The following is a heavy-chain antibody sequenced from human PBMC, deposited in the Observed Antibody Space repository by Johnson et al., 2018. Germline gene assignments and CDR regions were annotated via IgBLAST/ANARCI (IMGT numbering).Heavy chain of an antibody. CDR1: GGSFSGYY. V-gene: IGHV4-34*01. Sequence: QVQLQQWGAGLLKPSETLSLTCAVYGGSFSGYYWSWIRQPTGKGLEWIGEVNHSGSTNYNPSLKSRVTISVDTSKNQFSLKLSSVTAADTAVYYCAILNPAGYGVDVWGQGTTVTVSS. CDR2: VNHSGST. J-gene: IGHJ6*02. CDR3: AILNPAGYGVDV.